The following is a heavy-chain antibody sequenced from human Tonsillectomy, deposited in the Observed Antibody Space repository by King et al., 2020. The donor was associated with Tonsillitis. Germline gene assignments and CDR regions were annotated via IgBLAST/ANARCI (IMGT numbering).Heavy chain of an antibody. V-gene: IGHV4-30-2*01. CDR3: ARGYCSGGRCSSWFDP. CDR2: IYHSGGT. D-gene: IGHD2-15*01. J-gene: IGHJ5*02. Sequence: QLQESGSGLVKPSQTLSLTCAVSGGSISSGGYSWSWIRQPPGKGLECIGYIYHSGGTYYNPSLKSRVTISVDKSKNQFSLKVSSATAADTAVYYCARGYCSGGRCSSWFDPWGQGTLVTVSS. CDR1: GGSISSGGYS.